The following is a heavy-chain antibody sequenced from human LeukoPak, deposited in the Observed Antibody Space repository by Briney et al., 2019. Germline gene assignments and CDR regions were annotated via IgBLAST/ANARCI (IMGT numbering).Heavy chain of an antibody. J-gene: IGHJ5*02. CDR2: IIPIFGTA. CDR1: GGTFSSYA. Sequence: GASVKVSCKASGGTFSSYAISWVRQAPGQGLEWMGGIIPIFGTANYAQKFQGRVTITADKSTSTAYMELSRLRSDDTAVYYCARMARANNWFDPWGQGTLVTVSS. D-gene: IGHD3-10*01. V-gene: IGHV1-69*06. CDR3: ARMARANNWFDP.